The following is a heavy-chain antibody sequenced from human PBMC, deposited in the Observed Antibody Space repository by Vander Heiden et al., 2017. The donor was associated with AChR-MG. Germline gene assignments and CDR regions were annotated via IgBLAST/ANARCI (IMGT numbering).Heavy chain of an antibody. Sequence: VQQVESGGGVVQPGRSLRVPCAAYGRPFSSYAMQWVRQAPGKGLEWVAVISCDGSNKYYAVSVKGRFTISRDNSKNTLYLQMNSLRAEDTAVYYCARDFSGSYSFDYWGQGTLVTVSS. D-gene: IGHD1-26*01. CDR2: ISCDGSNK. J-gene: IGHJ4*02. CDR3: ARDFSGSYSFDY. V-gene: IGHV3-30-3*01. CDR1: GRPFSSYA.